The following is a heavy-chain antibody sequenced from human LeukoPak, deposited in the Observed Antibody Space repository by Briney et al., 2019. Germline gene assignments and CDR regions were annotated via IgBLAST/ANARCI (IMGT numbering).Heavy chain of an antibody. V-gene: IGHV1-69*05. CDR2: IIPIFGTA. CDR3: AREARWLQFMAYFDY. D-gene: IGHD5-24*01. Sequence: GASVKVSCKASGGTFSSYAISWVRHAPGQGLEWMGGIIPIFGTANYAQKFQGRVTITTDESTSTAYMELSSLRSEDTAVYYCAREARWLQFMAYFDYWGQGTLVTVSS. J-gene: IGHJ4*02. CDR1: GGTFSSYA.